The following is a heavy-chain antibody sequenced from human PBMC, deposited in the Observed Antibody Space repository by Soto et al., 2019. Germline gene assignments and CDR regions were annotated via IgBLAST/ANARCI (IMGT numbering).Heavy chain of an antibody. J-gene: IGHJ4*02. V-gene: IGHV4-59*01. CDR3: ARVKWFGESGFDY. CDR2: IYYTGYT. Sequence: SETLSLTCTVSGGSISSYYWSWIRQPPGKGLEWIGYIYYTGYTNYNPSLKSRVTISVDTSKNQFSLNVSSVTAADTAVYYCARVKWFGESGFDYWGQGTLVTVS. CDR1: GGSISSYY. D-gene: IGHD3-10*01.